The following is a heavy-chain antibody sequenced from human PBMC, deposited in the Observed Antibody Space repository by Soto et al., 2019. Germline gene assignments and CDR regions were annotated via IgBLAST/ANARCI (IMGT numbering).Heavy chain of an antibody. CDR3: ARDKITGLFDY. V-gene: IGHV4-34*01. J-gene: IGHJ4*02. CDR1: GGSFSGYY. CDR2: INHSGST. D-gene: IGHD2-8*02. Sequence: QVQLQQWGAGLLKPSETLSLTCAVYGGSFSGYYWTWIRQPPGTGLEWIGKINHSGSTNYNPSLKCPVTISVDTSTNQFSLKLTSVTAADTAVYYCARDKITGLFDYWGQGTLVTVSS.